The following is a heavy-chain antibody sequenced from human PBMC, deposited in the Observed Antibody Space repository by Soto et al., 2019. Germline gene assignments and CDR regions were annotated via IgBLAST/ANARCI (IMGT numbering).Heavy chain of an antibody. J-gene: IGHJ6*02. CDR2: IIPIFGTA. Sequence: GASVKVSCKASGGTFSSYAISWVRQAPGQGLEWMGGIIPIFGTANYAQKFQGRVTITADESTSTAYMELSSLRSEDTAVYYCARGQQQPNRYYYYGMDVWGQGTTVTVSS. D-gene: IGHD6-13*01. CDR3: ARGQQQPNRYYYYGMDV. CDR1: GGTFSSYA. V-gene: IGHV1-69*13.